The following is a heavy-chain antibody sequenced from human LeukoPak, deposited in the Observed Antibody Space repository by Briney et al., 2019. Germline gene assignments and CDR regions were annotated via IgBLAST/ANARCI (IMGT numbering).Heavy chain of an antibody. Sequence: SETLSLTCAVYGVSFSGYYWSWIRQPPGKGLEWMGGINHSGSTNYNPSLKSRGTISVDTSKNQFSLKLSSVTAADTAVYYCARVGGSGKGYYYYGMDVWGQGTTVTVSS. CDR1: GVSFSGYY. V-gene: IGHV4-34*01. CDR2: INHSGST. CDR3: ARVGGSGKGYYYYGMDV. D-gene: IGHD1-26*01. J-gene: IGHJ6*02.